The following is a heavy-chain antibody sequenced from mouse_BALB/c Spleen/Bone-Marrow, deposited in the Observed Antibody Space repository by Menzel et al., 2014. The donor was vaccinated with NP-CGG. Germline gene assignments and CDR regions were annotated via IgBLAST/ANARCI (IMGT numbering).Heavy chain of an antibody. D-gene: IGHD4-1*01. CDR2: IDPANGNT. Sequence: EVNLVESGAELVKPGASVKLSCTASGFNIXDTYMHWVKQRPEQGLEWIGRIDPANGNTKYDPKFQGKATITADTSSNTAYLQLSSLTSEDTAVYYCARWEYYAMDYWGQGTSVTVSS. J-gene: IGHJ4*01. V-gene: IGHV14-3*02. CDR3: ARWEYYAMDY. CDR1: GFNIXDTY.